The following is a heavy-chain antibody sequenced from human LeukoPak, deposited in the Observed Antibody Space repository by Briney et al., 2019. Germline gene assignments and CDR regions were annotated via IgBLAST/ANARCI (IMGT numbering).Heavy chain of an antibody. CDR1: GGSISSGGYS. Sequence: SETLSLTCAVSGGSISSGGYSWSWIRQPPGKGLEWIGYIYHSGSTYYNPSLKSRVTISVDRSKNQFSLKLSSVTAADTAVYYCARTPPPRYYFDYWGQGTLVTVSS. J-gene: IGHJ4*02. D-gene: IGHD3-3*01. CDR2: IYHSGST. V-gene: IGHV4-30-2*01. CDR3: ARTPPPRYYFDY.